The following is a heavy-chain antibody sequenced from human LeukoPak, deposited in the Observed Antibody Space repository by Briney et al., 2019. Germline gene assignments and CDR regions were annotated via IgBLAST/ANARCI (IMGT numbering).Heavy chain of an antibody. D-gene: IGHD4-17*01. Sequence: PSETLSLTCGVYGRSCSGYYWSRIRQPPGQGLEWIGEINHSGSTNYNPSLKSRVTISVDTSKNQFSLKLSSVTAADTAVYYCARGKIGYYYGDSDGFWGQGTLVTVSS. CDR2: INHSGST. CDR1: GRSCSGYY. CDR3: ARGKIGYYYGDSDGF. V-gene: IGHV4-34*01. J-gene: IGHJ4*02.